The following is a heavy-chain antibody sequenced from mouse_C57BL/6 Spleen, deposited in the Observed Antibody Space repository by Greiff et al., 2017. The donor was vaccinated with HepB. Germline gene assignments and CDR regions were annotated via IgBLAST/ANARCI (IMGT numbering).Heavy chain of an antibody. Sequence: VQLVESGPELVKPGASVKISCKASGYAFSSSWMNWVKQRPGKGLEWIGRIYAGDGDTNYNGKFKGKATLTADKSSSTAYMQLSSLTSEDSAVYFCASDSNYGYFDYWGQGTTLTVSS. CDR1: GYAFSSSW. CDR2: IYAGDGDT. J-gene: IGHJ2*01. V-gene: IGHV1-82*01. D-gene: IGHD2-5*01. CDR3: ASDSNYGYFDY.